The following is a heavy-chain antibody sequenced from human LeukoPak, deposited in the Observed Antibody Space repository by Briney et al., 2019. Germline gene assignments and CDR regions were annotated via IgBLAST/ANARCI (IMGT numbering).Heavy chain of an antibody. V-gene: IGHV4-39*01. J-gene: IGHJ3*01. Sequence: SETLSLTCTVSGVSISGSTYFWGWIRQPPGKGLEWFGSIFESGSTYYNPSLRSRVIIAVDTSRNKFSLNLTSATPADTAVYYCARTGFVGATDHDSFDVWGRGTMVTVSS. CDR2: IFESGST. CDR3: ARTGFVGATDHDSFDV. D-gene: IGHD1-26*01. CDR1: GVSISGSTYF.